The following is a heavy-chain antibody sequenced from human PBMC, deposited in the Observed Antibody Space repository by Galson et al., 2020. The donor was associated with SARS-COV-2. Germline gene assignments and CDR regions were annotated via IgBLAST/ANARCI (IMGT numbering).Heavy chain of an antibody. CDR1: GGSFSGYY. J-gene: IGHJ4*02. CDR2: INHSGST. V-gene: IGHV4-34*01. Sequence: SQTLSLTCAVYGGSFSGYYWSWIRQPPGKGLEWIGEINHSGSTNYNPSLKSRVTISVDTSKNQFSLKLSSVTAADTAVYYCARGYCSGGSCYPGRYYFDYWGQGTLVTVSS. CDR3: ARGYCSGGSCYPGRYYFDY. D-gene: IGHD2-15*01.